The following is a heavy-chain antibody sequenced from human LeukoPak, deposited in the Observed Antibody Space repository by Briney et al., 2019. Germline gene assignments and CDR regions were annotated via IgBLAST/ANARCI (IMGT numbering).Heavy chain of an antibody. Sequence: ASVEVSCKVSGYTLTALSMHWVRQAPGKGLEWMGGFDPEGGKTIYAQNLQGRVTMTEDTSTDTAYMELRSLRSEDTAVYYCATDGNWGNFDFWGQGTLVTVSS. CDR1: GYTLTALS. CDR3: ATDGNWGNFDF. J-gene: IGHJ4*02. V-gene: IGHV1-24*01. D-gene: IGHD7-27*01. CDR2: FDPEGGKT.